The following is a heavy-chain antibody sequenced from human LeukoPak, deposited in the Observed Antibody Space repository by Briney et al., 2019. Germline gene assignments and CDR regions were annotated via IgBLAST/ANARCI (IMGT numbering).Heavy chain of an antibody. J-gene: IGHJ3*02. CDR2: IYYSGST. Sequence: SETLSLTCTVSGGPISSYYWSWIRQPPGKGLEWIGYIYYSGSTNYNPSLKSRVTISVDTSKNQFSLKLSSVTAADTAVYYCARRGAYYYDSSGYYSRGAFDIWGQGTMVTVSS. CDR1: GGPISSYY. D-gene: IGHD3-22*01. CDR3: ARRGAYYYDSSGYYSRGAFDI. V-gene: IGHV4-59*08.